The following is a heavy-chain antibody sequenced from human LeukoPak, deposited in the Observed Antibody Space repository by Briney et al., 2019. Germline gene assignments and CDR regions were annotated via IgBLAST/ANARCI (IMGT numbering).Heavy chain of an antibody. CDR3: ARLPTVTFFDY. J-gene: IGHJ4*02. D-gene: IGHD4-17*01. CDR1: GDSISNYY. CDR2: IYYSGST. Sequence: SETLSLTCTVSGDSISNYYWSWIRQPPGKGLEWIGYIYYSGSTNYNPSLKSRVTISVDTSKNQFSLKLSSVTAADTAVYYCARLPTVTFFDYWGQGTLVTVSS. V-gene: IGHV4-59*08.